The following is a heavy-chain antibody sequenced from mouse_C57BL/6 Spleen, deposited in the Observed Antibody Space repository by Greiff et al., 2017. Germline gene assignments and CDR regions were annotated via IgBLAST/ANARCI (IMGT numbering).Heavy chain of an antibody. D-gene: IGHD1-1*01. Sequence: QVQLKQSGPELVKPGASVKISCKASGYAFSSSWMNWVKQRPGKGLEWIGRIYPGDGDTNYNGKFKGKATLTADKSSSTAYMQLSSLTSEDSAVYFCARAGYYGSRGAWFAYWGQGTLVTVSA. CDR2: IYPGDGDT. V-gene: IGHV1-82*01. CDR1: GYAFSSSW. J-gene: IGHJ3*01. CDR3: ARAGYYGSRGAWFAY.